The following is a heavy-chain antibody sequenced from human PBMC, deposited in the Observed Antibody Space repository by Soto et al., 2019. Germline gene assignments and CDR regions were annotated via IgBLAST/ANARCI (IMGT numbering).Heavy chain of an antibody. CDR3: AKDRGGYYGSGRYGMDV. V-gene: IGHV3-23*01. CDR2: ISGSGGSP. J-gene: IGHJ6*02. Sequence: GGSLRLSCAASGFTFNSYTMAWVRQAPGKGLEWVSSISGSGGSPSYADSVQGRFTISRDNSKNTLYLQMNSLRAEDTAVYYCAKDRGGYYGSGRYGMDVWGQGTTVTVSS. D-gene: IGHD3-10*01. CDR1: GFTFNSYT.